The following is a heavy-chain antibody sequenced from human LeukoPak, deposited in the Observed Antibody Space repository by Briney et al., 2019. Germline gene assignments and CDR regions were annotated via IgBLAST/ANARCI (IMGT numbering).Heavy chain of an antibody. Sequence: ASVKVSCKASGYTFTGYYMHWVRQAPGQGLEWMGIINPSGGSTSYAQKFQGRVTMTRDMSTSTVYMELSSLRSEDTAVYYCARDLNLGSATPDDAFDIWGQGTMVTVSS. V-gene: IGHV1-46*01. CDR3: ARDLNLGSATPDDAFDI. J-gene: IGHJ3*02. CDR1: GYTFTGYY. CDR2: INPSGGST. D-gene: IGHD7-27*01.